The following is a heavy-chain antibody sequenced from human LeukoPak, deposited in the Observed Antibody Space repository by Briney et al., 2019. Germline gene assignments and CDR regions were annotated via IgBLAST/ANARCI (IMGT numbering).Heavy chain of an antibody. Sequence: SETLSLTCTVSGGSISTNTYYWGWLRPPPGKGLEWVGTIFCSGSTFYNPSLKGRLTMSVDTSQNQFSLKLTSVTAADTAVFYCARSRSTSRHPNWFDPWGHGTLVTVSS. CDR3: ARSRSTSRHPNWFDP. CDR1: GGSISTNTYY. CDR2: IFCSGST. D-gene: IGHD2-2*01. V-gene: IGHV4-39*01. J-gene: IGHJ5*02.